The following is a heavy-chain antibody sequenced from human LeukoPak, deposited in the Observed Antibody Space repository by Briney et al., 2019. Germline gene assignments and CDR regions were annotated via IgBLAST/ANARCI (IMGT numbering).Heavy chain of an antibody. Sequence: SVKVSCKASGGTFSSYAISWVRQAPGQGLEWMGRIIPILGIANYAQKFQGRVTITADKSTSTAYMELSSLRSEDTAVYYCARLAGTSYDILPDYWGQGTLVTVSS. CDR3: ARLAGTSYDILPDY. D-gene: IGHD3-9*01. CDR2: IIPILGIA. CDR1: GGTFSSYA. V-gene: IGHV1-69*04. J-gene: IGHJ4*02.